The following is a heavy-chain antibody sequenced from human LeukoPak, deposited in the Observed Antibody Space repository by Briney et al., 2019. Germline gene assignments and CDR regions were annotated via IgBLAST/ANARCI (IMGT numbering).Heavy chain of an antibody. V-gene: IGHV3-21*01. J-gene: IGHJ4*02. Sequence: GGSLILSCAASGFTFSSYSMNWVRQAPGEGLEWVSSISSSSSYIYYADSVKGRFTISRDNAKNSLYLQMNSLRAEDTAVYYCARAGSYGYFFDYWGQGTLVTVSS. D-gene: IGHD5-18*01. CDR1: GFTFSSYS. CDR3: ARAGSYGYFFDY. CDR2: ISSSSSYI.